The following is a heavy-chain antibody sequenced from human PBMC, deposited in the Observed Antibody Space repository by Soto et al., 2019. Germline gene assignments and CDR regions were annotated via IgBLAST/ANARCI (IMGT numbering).Heavy chain of an antibody. Sequence: QVQLQESGPGLVKPSETLSLTCTVSGDYFSGYFWSWIRQPAGKGLEWIGRVYTSGNTDYNPSLRRRITVSGYTAKNHFCLKLRSVSAADTAVYYCAREAAEAVGDGYWCDPWGQGTLVTVSS. D-gene: IGHD6-19*01. J-gene: IGHJ5*02. CDR3: AREAAEAVGDGYWCDP. CDR2: VYTSGNT. CDR1: GDYFSGYF. V-gene: IGHV4-4*07.